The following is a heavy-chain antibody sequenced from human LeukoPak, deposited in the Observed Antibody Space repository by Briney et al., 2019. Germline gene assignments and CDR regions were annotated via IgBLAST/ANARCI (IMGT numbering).Heavy chain of an antibody. V-gene: IGHV3-74*01. CDR3: VTGHYDSRMYFDL. J-gene: IGHJ2*01. Sequence: GGSLTLSCTASGLTFSTYWVHWVRQAPGKGLVWVSQIKFDGSLASYADSVKGRFTISRDNAKNTVYLQMNSLGTEDTAVYYCVTGHYDSRMYFDLWGRGALVTVSS. CDR1: GLTFSTYW. CDR2: IKFDGSLA. D-gene: IGHD3-22*01.